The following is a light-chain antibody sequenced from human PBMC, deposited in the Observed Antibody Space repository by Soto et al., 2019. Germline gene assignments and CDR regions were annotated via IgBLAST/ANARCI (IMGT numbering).Light chain of an antibody. CDR1: QDIRND. J-gene: IGKJ1*01. CDR3: LRDYNYPRT. Sequence: AIQMTQSPPSLSASVGDRVTITCRASQDIRNDLGWYQQKPGKAPDLLIYGATSLQSGVPLRFSGSGSGTDFTLTISSLQPEDFATYYCLRDYNYPRTFGQGTKVEVK. V-gene: IGKV1-6*01. CDR2: GAT.